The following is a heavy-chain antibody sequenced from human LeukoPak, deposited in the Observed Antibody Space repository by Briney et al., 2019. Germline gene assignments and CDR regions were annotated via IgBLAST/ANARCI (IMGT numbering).Heavy chain of an antibody. CDR2: IYYSGST. D-gene: IGHD3-10*01. Sequence: PSETLSLTCTVSGGSISSYYWSWIRQPPGEGLEWIGYIYYSGSTNYNPSLKSRVTISVDTSKNQFSLKLSSVTAADTAVYYCAREPYYYGSGSYSGFDYWGQGTLVTVSS. CDR1: GGSISSYY. CDR3: AREPYYYGSGSYSGFDY. J-gene: IGHJ4*02. V-gene: IGHV4-59*01.